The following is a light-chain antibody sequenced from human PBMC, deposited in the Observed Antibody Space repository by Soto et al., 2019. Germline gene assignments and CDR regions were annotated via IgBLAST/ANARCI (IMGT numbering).Light chain of an antibody. J-gene: IGKJ2*01. V-gene: IGKV3-11*01. CDR2: DAS. Sequence: EIVLTQSPATLSLSPGERATLSCRASQSVSSYLAWYQQKPGQAPRLLIYDASNRATGIPARFSGSGSGTDFTPNISRLEPEDFAVYYCQQRSNWPPSFGQGTKLEIK. CDR1: QSVSSY. CDR3: QQRSNWPPS.